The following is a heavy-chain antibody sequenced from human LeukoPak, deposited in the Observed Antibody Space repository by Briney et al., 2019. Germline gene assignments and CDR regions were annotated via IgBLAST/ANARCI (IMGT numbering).Heavy chain of an antibody. V-gene: IGHV1-24*01. CDR3: PTGRVLGDGIPYYYYYYMYD. CDR2: FDPEDGET. Sequence: GASVKVSCKVEGYTLTELYIHWDRHAPGKGLEWMGGFDPEDGETIYAQKSQGRVTMTEDTSRDIVYMELNSLRSEDTAVYTWPTGRVLGDGIPYYYYYYMYDWGKGTTVTVSS. D-gene: IGHD3-3*01. J-gene: IGHJ6*03. CDR1: GYTLTELY.